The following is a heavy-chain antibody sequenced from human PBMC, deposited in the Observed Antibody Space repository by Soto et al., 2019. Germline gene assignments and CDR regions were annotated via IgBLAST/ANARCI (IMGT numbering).Heavy chain of an antibody. J-gene: IGHJ4*02. D-gene: IGHD4-17*01. V-gene: IGHV3-30*18. CDR2: ISYDGSNK. CDR3: AKTRGPYGDQTPKFDY. CDR1: GFTFSSYG. Sequence: GGSLRLSCAASGFTFSSYGMHWVRQAPGKGLEWVAVISYDGSNKYYADSVKGRFTISRDNSKNTLYLQMNSLRAEDTAVYYCAKTRGPYGDQTPKFDYWGQGTLVTVSS.